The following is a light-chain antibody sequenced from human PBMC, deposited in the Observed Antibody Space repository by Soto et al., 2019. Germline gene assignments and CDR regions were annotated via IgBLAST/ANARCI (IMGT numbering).Light chain of an antibody. CDR2: LNIDGSH. CDR3: QTWDTGIRVV. CDR1: RGHSSYA. J-gene: IGLJ2*01. V-gene: IGLV4-69*01. Sequence: QLVLTQSPSASASLGASVKLTCTLSRGHSSYAIAWHQQQPEKGPRYLMKLNIDGSHSKGDGIPDRFSGSSSGAERYLTIASLQSEDEADYSCQTWDTGIRVVFGGGTKLTVL.